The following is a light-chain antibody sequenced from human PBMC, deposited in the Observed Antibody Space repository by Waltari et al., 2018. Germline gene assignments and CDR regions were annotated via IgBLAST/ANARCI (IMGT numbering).Light chain of an antibody. V-gene: IGKV1-39*01. CDR3: QQTYNTPWT. CDR1: QTITNY. J-gene: IGKJ1*01. Sequence: DIQMTQSPSSLSASVGDRVPITCRASQTITNYLNWYQQIPGKAPKHLIYAATTLQSGVPSRFSGSGSGSDFTLTISSLQPEDFASYYCQQTYNTPWTFGQGTNVELK. CDR2: AAT.